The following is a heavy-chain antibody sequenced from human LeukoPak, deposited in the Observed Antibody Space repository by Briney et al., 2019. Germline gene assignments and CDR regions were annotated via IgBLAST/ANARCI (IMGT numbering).Heavy chain of an antibody. CDR3: VKVPYFDSSGYHGY. J-gene: IGHJ4*02. CDR1: EFTFSNYA. D-gene: IGHD3-22*01. Sequence: GGSLRLSCAASEFTFSNYAMHWVRQAPGKGLEWVAFIRYDGSHKDYADSVKGRFTISRDNSKNTLYLRMNRLRAEDTAIYYCVKVPYFDSSGYHGYWGQGTLVTVSS. CDR2: IRYDGSHK. V-gene: IGHV3-30*02.